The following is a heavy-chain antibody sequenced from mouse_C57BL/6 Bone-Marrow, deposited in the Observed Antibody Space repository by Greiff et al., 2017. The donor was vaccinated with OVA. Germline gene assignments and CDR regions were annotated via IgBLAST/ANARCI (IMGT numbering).Heavy chain of an antibody. CDR3: ARGAGSSYLAWFTY. CDR2: IYPRSGNT. D-gene: IGHD1-1*01. V-gene: IGHV1-81*01. J-gene: IGHJ3*01. CDR1: GYTFTSYG. Sequence: QVQLQQSGAELARPGASVKLSCKASGYTFTSYGISWVKQRTGQGLEWIGEIYPRSGNTYYNEKFKGKATLTADKSSSTAYMELRSLTSEDSAVYFCARGAGSSYLAWFTYWGQGTLVTVSA.